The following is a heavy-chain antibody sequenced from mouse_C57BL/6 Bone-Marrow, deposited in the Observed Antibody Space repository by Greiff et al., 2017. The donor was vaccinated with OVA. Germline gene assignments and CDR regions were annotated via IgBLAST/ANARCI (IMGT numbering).Heavy chain of an antibody. Sequence: EVQLQESGPVLVKPGASVKMSCKASGYTFTDYYMNWVKQSHGKSLEWIGVINPYNGGTSYKQKFKGKATLTVNKSSSTAYMELNSLTSEDSAVYYCARFNYRFAYWGQGTLVTVSA. V-gene: IGHV1-19*01. CDR3: ARFNYRFAY. CDR1: GYTFTDYY. CDR2: INPYNGGT. D-gene: IGHD2-1*01. J-gene: IGHJ3*01.